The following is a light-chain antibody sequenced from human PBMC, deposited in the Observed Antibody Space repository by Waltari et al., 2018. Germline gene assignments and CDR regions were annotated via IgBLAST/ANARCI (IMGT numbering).Light chain of an antibody. Sequence: EIELTQSPATLSLSPGERATLSCRASQSVSTSLAWYQQKPGQAPRLLIHDASNRATGTPARFSGSGSGTDFTLTIGSPEPEDFAVYYCQQHGKWPLSFGGGTKVEI. V-gene: IGKV3-11*01. CDR3: QQHGKWPLS. CDR1: QSVSTS. CDR2: DAS. J-gene: IGKJ4*01.